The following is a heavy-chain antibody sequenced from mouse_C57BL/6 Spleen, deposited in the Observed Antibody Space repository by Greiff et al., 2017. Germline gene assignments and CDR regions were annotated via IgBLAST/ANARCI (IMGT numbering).Heavy chain of an antibody. CDR1: GFTFSDYG. Sequence: EVKLMESGGGLVKPGGSLTLSCAASGFTFSDYGMHWVRQAPEKGLEWVAYISSGSSTIYYADTVKGRFTISRDNAKNTLFLQMTSLRSEDTAMYYCARREGTEAMDYWGQGTSVTVSS. V-gene: IGHV5-17*01. J-gene: IGHJ4*01. D-gene: IGHD3-3*01. CDR2: ISSGSSTI. CDR3: ARREGTEAMDY.